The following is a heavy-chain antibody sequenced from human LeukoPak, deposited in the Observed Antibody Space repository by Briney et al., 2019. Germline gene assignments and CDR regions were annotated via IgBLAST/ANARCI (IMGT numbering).Heavy chain of an antibody. V-gene: IGHV3-48*02. CDR2: ISGSGSTI. J-gene: IGHJ4*02. CDR3: ASRQVGATTNYFGY. Sequence: EGSLRLSCAASGFTFSSNSMNWVRQAPGKGLEWVSYISGSGSTISYADSVKGRFTISRDNAKNSLYLQMNSLRDEDTAVYYCASRQVGATTNYFGYWGQGTLVTVSS. D-gene: IGHD1-26*01. CDR1: GFTFSSNS.